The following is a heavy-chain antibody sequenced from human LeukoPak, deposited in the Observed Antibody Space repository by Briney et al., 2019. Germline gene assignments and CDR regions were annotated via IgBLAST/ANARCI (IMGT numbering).Heavy chain of an antibody. V-gene: IGHV3-33*01. D-gene: IGHD6-13*01. CDR1: GFTFSSYG. J-gene: IGHJ3*02. CDR2: IWSDGSHK. Sequence: GGSLRLSCAASGFTFSSYGMHWIRQAPGKGLEWVAVIWSDGSHKYYADSMKGRFTISRDNSENMLYLQMNSLRVEDTAVHYCASAAGAFDMWGQGTLVTVSS. CDR3: ASAAGAFDM.